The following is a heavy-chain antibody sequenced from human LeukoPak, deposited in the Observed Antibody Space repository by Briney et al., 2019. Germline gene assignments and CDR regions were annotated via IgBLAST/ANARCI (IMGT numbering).Heavy chain of an antibody. V-gene: IGHV3-13*01. J-gene: IGHJ3*02. CDR2: IGTAGEI. CDR1: GFTFSSYD. Sequence: GGSLRLSCAASGFTFSSYDIHWVRQATGKGLEWVSGIGTAGEIYYPGSVKGRFTISRDNSKNTLYLQMNSLRAEDTAVYYCARVEAVAGTDDAFDIWGQGTMVTVSS. CDR3: ARVEAVAGTDDAFDI. D-gene: IGHD6-19*01.